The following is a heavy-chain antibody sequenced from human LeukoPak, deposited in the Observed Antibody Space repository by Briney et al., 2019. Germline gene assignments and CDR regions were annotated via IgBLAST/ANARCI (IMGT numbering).Heavy chain of an antibody. V-gene: IGHV1-46*01. CDR1: GYTFTSYY. J-gene: IGHJ4*02. CDR2: INPSGGST. Sequence: ASVKVSCKASGYTFTSYYMHWVRQAPGQGLEWMGIINPSGGSTSYAQEFQGRVTMTRDTSTSTVYMELSSLRSEDTAVYYCARDTKVVPAATDSFDYWGQGTLVTVSS. CDR3: ARDTKVVPAATDSFDY. D-gene: IGHD2-2*01.